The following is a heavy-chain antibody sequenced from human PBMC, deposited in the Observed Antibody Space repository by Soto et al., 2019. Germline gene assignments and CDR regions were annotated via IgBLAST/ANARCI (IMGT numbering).Heavy chain of an antibody. CDR2: IIPIFDIT. CDR1: GGTFSNSA. Sequence: QVQLVQSGAEVKKPGSSVKVSCKASGGTFSNSAINWVRQAPGQGVEWVGGIIPIFDITAYAQKFQGRVTITAGRSTNTAYMELRNLRSDDTAVYYCARAQTTVTSSPWFDPWGQGTLVTVSS. CDR3: ARAQTTVTSSPWFDP. J-gene: IGHJ5*02. D-gene: IGHD4-17*01. V-gene: IGHV1-69*17.